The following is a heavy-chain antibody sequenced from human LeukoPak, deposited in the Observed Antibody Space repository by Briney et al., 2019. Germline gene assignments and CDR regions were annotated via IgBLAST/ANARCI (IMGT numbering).Heavy chain of an antibody. CDR3: ARGNYYGMDV. CDR2: INRDGSTT. Sequence: PGGSLRLSCAASGFTFSKFWMHWVRQAPGKGLVWVSGINRDGSTTTYADSVKGRFTVSRDNAKNTLCLQMNSLRAEDTAVYYCARGNYYGMDVWGQGTTVTVSS. CDR1: GFTFSKFW. J-gene: IGHJ6*02. D-gene: IGHD2/OR15-2a*01. V-gene: IGHV3-74*03.